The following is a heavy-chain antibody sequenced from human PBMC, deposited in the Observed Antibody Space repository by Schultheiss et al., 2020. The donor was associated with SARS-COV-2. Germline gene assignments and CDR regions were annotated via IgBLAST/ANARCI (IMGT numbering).Heavy chain of an antibody. D-gene: IGHD2-2*01. CDR2: ISYDGSNK. Sequence: GGSLRLSCAASGFTFSSYWMSWVRQAPGKGLEWVAVISYDGSNKYYADSVKGRFTISRDNSKNTLYLQMNSLRAEDTAVYYCATFVGYCSSTSCPNWFDPWGQGTLVTVSS. CDR1: GFTFSSYW. V-gene: IGHV3-33*05. CDR3: ATFVGYCSSTSCPNWFDP. J-gene: IGHJ5*02.